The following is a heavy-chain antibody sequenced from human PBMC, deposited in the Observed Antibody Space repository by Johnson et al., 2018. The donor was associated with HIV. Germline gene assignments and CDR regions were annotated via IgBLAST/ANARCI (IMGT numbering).Heavy chain of an antibody. CDR2: ISWNSGSI. CDR3: ARDTGVNIPGAFDI. D-gene: IGHD2/OR15-2a*01. J-gene: IGHJ3*02. V-gene: IGHV3-9*01. Sequence: QLVESGGGLVQPGGSLRLSCAASGFTFGSYWMSWVRQAPGKGLEWVSGISWNSGSIGYADSVRGGFTISGDNAKNTLYLQMNSLRAEDTAVYYCARDTGVNIPGAFDIWGQGTMVTVSS. CDR1: GFTFGSYW.